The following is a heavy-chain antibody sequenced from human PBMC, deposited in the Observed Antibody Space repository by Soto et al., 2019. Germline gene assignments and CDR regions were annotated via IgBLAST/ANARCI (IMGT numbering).Heavy chain of an antibody. J-gene: IGHJ4*02. CDR2: ISNGDST. CDR3: ARAPVGLDTISYFDY. V-gene: IGHV4-30-4*01. D-gene: IGHD3-3*01. Sequence: PSETLSLTCTVSGDSVSSVGFNWAWLRRPPWKGLEWIGYISNGDSTYYRRSLASRMHMSQEANRNHYSLRLTPVTAADKAVYFCARAPVGLDTISYFDYWGQGKLVTVS. CDR1: GDSVSSVGFN.